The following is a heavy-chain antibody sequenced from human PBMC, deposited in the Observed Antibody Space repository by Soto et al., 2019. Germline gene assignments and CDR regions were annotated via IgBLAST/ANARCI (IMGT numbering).Heavy chain of an antibody. J-gene: IGHJ4*02. CDR3: ATAPGYWASAPLDY. D-gene: IGHD6-25*01. V-gene: IGHV3-15*07. CDR1: GLSFTNAW. CDR2: IKSHTDGGAT. Sequence: EVQLVESGGGFVKPGGSLRLSCAVYGLSFTNAWMNWLRQAPGKGLEWVARIKSHTDGGATDYAAPLKGRFTISRDDSRNTLFLQMNSLNTEDTAVYFCATAPGYWASAPLDYWGQGTLVTVSS.